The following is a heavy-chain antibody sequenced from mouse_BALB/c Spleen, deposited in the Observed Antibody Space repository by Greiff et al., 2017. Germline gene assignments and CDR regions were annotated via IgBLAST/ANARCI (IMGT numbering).Heavy chain of an antibody. CDR2: IYPGDGDT. CDR3: AREGITRDYYAMDY. CDR1: GYAFSSYW. D-gene: IGHD2-4*01. Sequence: QVQLKESGAELVRPGSSVKISCKASGYAFSSYWMNWVKQRPGQGLEWIGQIYPGDGDTNYNGKFKGKATLTADKSSSTAYMQLSSLTSEDSAVYFCAREGITRDYYAMDYWGQGTSVTVSS. J-gene: IGHJ4*01. V-gene: IGHV1-80*01.